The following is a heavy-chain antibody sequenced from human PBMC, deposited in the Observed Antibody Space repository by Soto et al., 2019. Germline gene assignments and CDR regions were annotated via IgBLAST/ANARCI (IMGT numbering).Heavy chain of an antibody. CDR2: ISGSGGST. V-gene: IGHV3-23*01. CDR3: AKDEDIVVVPAASGY. J-gene: IGHJ4*02. CDR1: GFTFSSYA. Sequence: GGSLRLSCAASGFTFSSYAMSWVRQAPGKGLEWVSAISGSGGSTYYADSVKGRFTISRDNSKNTLYLQMNSLRAEDTAVYYCAKDEDIVVVPAASGYWGQGTLVTVSS. D-gene: IGHD2-2*01.